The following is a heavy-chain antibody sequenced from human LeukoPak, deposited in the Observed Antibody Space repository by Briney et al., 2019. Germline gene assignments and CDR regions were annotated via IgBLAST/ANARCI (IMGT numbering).Heavy chain of an antibody. CDR3: ARHRREGYIVDAFDI. J-gene: IGHJ3*02. Sequence: PSETLSLTCTVPGCSISSYYWSWIPQPPGKGLEWIGYIYYSGSTTYNPSLKSRVTISIDTSKNQFSLRLTSVTAADTAVYYCARHRREGYIVDAFDIWGQGTKVTVSS. V-gene: IGHV4-59*08. CDR1: GCSISSYY. D-gene: IGHD5-24*01. CDR2: IYYSGST.